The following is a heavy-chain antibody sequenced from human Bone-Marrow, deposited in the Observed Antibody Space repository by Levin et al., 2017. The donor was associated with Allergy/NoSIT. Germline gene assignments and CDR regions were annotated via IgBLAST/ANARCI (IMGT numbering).Heavy chain of an antibody. CDR1: GFTFSSYN. D-gene: IGHD5-18*01. J-gene: IGHJ4*02. V-gene: IGHV3-48*01. CDR2: IRSSGSTM. CDR3: AVYMDSADFKGVLGTY. Sequence: GESLKISCAASGFTFSSYNMNWVRQAPGKGLEWVSYIRSSGSTMYYADSVKGRFTVSRDNAKNSLYLQMNRLRAEDTDVYYCAVYMDSADFKGVLGTYWGQGTLVTVSS.